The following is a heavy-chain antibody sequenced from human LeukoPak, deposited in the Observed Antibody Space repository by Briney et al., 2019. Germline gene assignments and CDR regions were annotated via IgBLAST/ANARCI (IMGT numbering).Heavy chain of an antibody. D-gene: IGHD1-26*01. J-gene: IGHJ6*03. CDR2: ITSGETYI. Sequence: GGSLRLSCAASGFTFSTYNMNWLRQAPGKGLEWVSSITSGETYIYYADSVKGRFTISRDNAKNSLFLQVNSLRAEDTAVYYCARDPYSGTYGDTYYYYMDVWGKGTTVTISS. CDR3: ARDPYSGTYGDTYYYYMDV. CDR1: GFTFSTYN. V-gene: IGHV3-21*01.